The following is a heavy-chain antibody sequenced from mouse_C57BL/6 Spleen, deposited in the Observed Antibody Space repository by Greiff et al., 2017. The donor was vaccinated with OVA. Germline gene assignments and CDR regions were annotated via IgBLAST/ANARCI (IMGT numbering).Heavy chain of an antibody. CDR2: IDPENGDT. CDR3: TTAAQATWFAY. V-gene: IGHV14-4*01. D-gene: IGHD3-2*02. Sequence: EVQLQQPGAELVRPGASVKLSCTASGFNIKDDYMHWVKQRPEQGLEWIGWIDPENGDTEYASKFQSKATITADTSSNTAYLQLSSLTSEDTAVYYCTTAAQATWFAYWGQGTLVTVSA. J-gene: IGHJ3*01. CDR1: GFNIKDDY.